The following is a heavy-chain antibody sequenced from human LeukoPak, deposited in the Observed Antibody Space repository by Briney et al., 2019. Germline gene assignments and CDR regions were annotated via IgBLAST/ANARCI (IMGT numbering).Heavy chain of an antibody. V-gene: IGHV1-69*01. J-gene: IGHJ4*02. Sequence: VRQAPGQGLEWMGGIIPIFGTANYAQKFQGRVTITADESTSTAYMELSSLRSEDTAVYYCARRMKAAAGSHYFDYWGQGTLVTVSS. D-gene: IGHD6-13*01. CDR2: IIPIFGTA. CDR3: ARRMKAAAGSHYFDY.